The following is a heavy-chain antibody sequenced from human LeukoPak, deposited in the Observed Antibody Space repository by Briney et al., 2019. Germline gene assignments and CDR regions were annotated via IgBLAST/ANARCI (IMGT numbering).Heavy chain of an antibody. CDR2: IDSSGTT. CDR1: GGSFTTYY. J-gene: IGHJ5*02. D-gene: IGHD3-10*01. V-gene: IGHV4-4*08. CDR3: ARRKLLWFGELVGWFDP. Sequence: SETLSLTCTVSGGSFTTYYWSWIRQPAGRGLEWIGHIDSSGTTNYNPSLKSRVTISVDTSKNQFSLKLSSVTAADTAVYYCARRKLLWFGELVGWFDPWGQGTLVTVSS.